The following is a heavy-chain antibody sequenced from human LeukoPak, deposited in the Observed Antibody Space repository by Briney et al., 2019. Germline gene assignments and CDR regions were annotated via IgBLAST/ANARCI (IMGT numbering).Heavy chain of an antibody. CDR1: GGSISSGGYS. CDR2: IYHSGST. D-gene: IGHD6-19*01. J-gene: IGHJ4*02. Sequence: SQTLSLTCAVSGGSISSGGYSWSWIRQPPGKGLEWIGYIYHSGSTYYNPSLKGRVTISVDRSKNQFSLKLSSVTAADTAVYYCARVHQEGQWLVLDYWGQGTLVTVSS. CDR3: ARVHQEGQWLVLDY. V-gene: IGHV4-30-2*01.